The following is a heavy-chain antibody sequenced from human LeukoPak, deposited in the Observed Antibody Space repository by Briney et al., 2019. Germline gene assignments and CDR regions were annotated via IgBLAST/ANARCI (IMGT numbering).Heavy chain of an antibody. Sequence: PSETLSLTCTVSGGSISSGDYYWSWIRQPPGKGLEWVGEVLRSGSTNYNPSLKSRVTMSIDKSKNQFSLKVNSVTAADTAVYYCATYYDTSGYRFDYWGQGTLVTVSS. CDR3: ATYYDTSGYRFDY. J-gene: IGHJ4*02. V-gene: IGHV4-39*07. CDR2: VLRSGST. CDR1: GGSISSGDYY. D-gene: IGHD3-22*01.